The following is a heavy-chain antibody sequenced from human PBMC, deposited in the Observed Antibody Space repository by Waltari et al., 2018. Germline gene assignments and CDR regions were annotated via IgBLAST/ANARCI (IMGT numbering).Heavy chain of an antibody. CDR3: ARDVAAAGTSRFDP. CDR1: GGSISSGSYY. D-gene: IGHD6-13*01. J-gene: IGHJ5*02. V-gene: IGHV4-61*02. Sequence: QVQLQESGPGLVKPSGTLSLTCAVSGGSISSGSYYWSWIRQPAGKGLEWIGRIYTSGSTNYIPSLKSRVTLSVDTAKNQFFLKLSSVTAADTAVYYCARDVAAAGTSRFDPWGQGTLVTVSS. CDR2: IYTSGST.